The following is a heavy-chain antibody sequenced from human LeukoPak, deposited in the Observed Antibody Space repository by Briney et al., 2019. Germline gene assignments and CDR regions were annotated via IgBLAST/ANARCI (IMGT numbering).Heavy chain of an antibody. Sequence: SETLSLTCAVYGGSFSGYYWSWIRQPPGKGLEWIGSIYHSGSTYYNPSLKSRVIVSLDTSKNQFSLRLTSVTAADTAVYYCARDTGQYAPGTPGFTRFDPWGQGTLVTVSS. D-gene: IGHD3-10*01. CDR3: ARDTGQYAPGTPGFTRFDP. CDR1: GGSFSGYY. J-gene: IGHJ5*02. V-gene: IGHV4-34*01. CDR2: IYHSGST.